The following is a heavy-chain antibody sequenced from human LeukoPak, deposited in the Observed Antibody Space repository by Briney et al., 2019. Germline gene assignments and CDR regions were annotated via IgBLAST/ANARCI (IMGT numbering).Heavy chain of an antibody. D-gene: IGHD2-2*01. V-gene: IGHV3-30*04. CDR3: ARDGLDIVVVPAAMSGRFYYYYYMDV. CDR1: GFTFSSYA. CDR2: ISYDGSNK. Sequence: EGSLRLSCAASGFTFSSYAMHWVRRAPGKGLEWVAVISYDGSNKYYADSVKGRFTISRDNSKNTLYLQMNSLRAEDTAVYYCARDGLDIVVVPAAMSGRFYYYYYMDVWGKGTTVTVSS. J-gene: IGHJ6*03.